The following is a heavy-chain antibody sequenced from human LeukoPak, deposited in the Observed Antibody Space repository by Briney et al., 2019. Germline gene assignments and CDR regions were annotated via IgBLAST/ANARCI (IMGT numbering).Heavy chain of an antibody. D-gene: IGHD4-11*01. V-gene: IGHV1-8*01. CDR2: MNPNSGNT. CDR1: GYTFTSYD. CDR3: ARSMIGWHDYSLLDY. J-gene: IGHJ4*02. Sequence: ASVKVSCKASGYTFTSYDIHWVRQATGQGLEWMGWMNPNSGNTGYAQKFQGRVTMTRNTSISTAYMEPSSLRSEDTAVYYCARSMIGWHDYSLLDYWGQGTLVTVSS.